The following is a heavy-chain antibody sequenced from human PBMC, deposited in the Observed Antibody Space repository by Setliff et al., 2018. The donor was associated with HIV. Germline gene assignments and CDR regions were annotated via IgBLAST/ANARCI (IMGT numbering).Heavy chain of an antibody. J-gene: IGHJ4*02. V-gene: IGHV1-3*01. Sequence: ASVKVSCKASGFTFTTYAVHWVRQAPGQRPEWMGWINAANGKTRYPQRFEARVTITMDTGASTAYMELNSLRSEGSAVYYCARGVIRGVISQGGLDYWGPGTLVTVSS. CDR2: INAANGKT. CDR3: ARGVIRGVISQGGLDY. CDR1: GFTFTTYA. D-gene: IGHD3-10*01.